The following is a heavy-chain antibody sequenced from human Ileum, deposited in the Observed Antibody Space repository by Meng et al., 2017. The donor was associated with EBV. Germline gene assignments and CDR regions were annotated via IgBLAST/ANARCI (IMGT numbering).Heavy chain of an antibody. CDR3: ATSRIAKFDR. CDR2: TYRRSRWYY. Sequence: QVQEVAPGLLPPSHSLSRSCVVPGDSVSREQTPCHWLRLSPSRGIEWLGRTYRRSRWYYDYALSVKSRINISPDTSKNQVSLQLNSVTDEDTGIYYCATSRIAKFDRWGQGTLVTVSS. J-gene: IGHJ5*02. CDR1: GDSVSREQTP. V-gene: IGHV6-1*01.